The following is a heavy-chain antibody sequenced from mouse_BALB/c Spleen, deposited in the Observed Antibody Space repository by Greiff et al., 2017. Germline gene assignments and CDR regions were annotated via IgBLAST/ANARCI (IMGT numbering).Heavy chain of an antibody. CDR2: IYPGDGDT. Sequence: QVQLQQSGPELVKPGASVKISCKASGYAFSSSWMNWVKQRPGQGLEWIGRIYPGDGDTNYNGKFKGKATLTADKSSSTAYMQLSSLTSVDSAVYFCARWGTTVVATDAMDYWGQGTSVTVSS. CDR3: ARWGTTVVATDAMDY. D-gene: IGHD1-1*01. J-gene: IGHJ4*01. CDR1: GYAFSSSW. V-gene: IGHV1-82*01.